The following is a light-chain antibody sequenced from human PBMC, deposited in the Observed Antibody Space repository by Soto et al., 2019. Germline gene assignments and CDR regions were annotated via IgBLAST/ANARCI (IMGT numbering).Light chain of an antibody. CDR3: QQYGSSPRT. J-gene: IGKJ1*01. Sequence: ENVLTQFPGTLSLSPGERATLSCRASQRVSSSYLAWYQQKPGQAPRLLIYSTSSRATGIPDRFSGSGSGRDFTLTISRLEPEDFAVYYCQQYGSSPRTFGQGSKVEIK. CDR1: QRVSSSY. V-gene: IGKV3-20*01. CDR2: STS.